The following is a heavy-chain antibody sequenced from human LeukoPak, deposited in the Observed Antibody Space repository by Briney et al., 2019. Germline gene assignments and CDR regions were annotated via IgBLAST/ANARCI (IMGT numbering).Heavy chain of an antibody. CDR2: IYYSGST. Sequence: PSETLSLTCTVSGGSISSSSYYWGWIRQPPGKGLEWIGSIYYSGSTYYNPSLKSRVTISVDTSKNQFSLKLSSVTAADTAVYYCARDLGILWFGEKEVDYWGQGALVTVSS. D-gene: IGHD3-10*01. V-gene: IGHV4-39*07. J-gene: IGHJ4*02. CDR1: GGSISSSSYY. CDR3: ARDLGILWFGEKEVDY.